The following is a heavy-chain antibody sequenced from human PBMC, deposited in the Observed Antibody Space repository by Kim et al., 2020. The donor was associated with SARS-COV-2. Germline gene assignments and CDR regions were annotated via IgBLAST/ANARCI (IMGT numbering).Heavy chain of an antibody. J-gene: IGHJ5*02. D-gene: IGHD6-13*01. CDR3: ASTEAIAGRWFDP. Sequence: ADSVKGRFTITKENAKNSLYLQKSSLRAEETDVYYCASTEAIAGRWFDPWGQGTLVTVSS. V-gene: IGHV3-11*06.